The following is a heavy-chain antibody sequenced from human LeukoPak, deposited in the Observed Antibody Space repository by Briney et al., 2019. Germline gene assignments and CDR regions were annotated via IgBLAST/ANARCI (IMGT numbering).Heavy chain of an antibody. V-gene: IGHV1-2*02. CDR3: ARVPIQLWFRGPYYGMDV. CDR1: GYTFIDYY. J-gene: IGHJ6*02. D-gene: IGHD5-18*01. Sequence: RASVKVSCKASGYTFIDYYMHWVRQAPGQGLEWMGWINPNGGGTNYAQKFQGRVTMTRDTSISTAYMELSRLRSDDTAVYYCARVPIQLWFRGPYYGMDVWGQGTTVTVSS. CDR2: INPNGGGT.